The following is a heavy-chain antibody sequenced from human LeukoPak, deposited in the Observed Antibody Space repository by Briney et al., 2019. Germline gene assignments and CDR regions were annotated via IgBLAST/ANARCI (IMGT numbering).Heavy chain of an antibody. Sequence: ASVKVSCKASGGTFSSYAISWVRQAPGQGLEWMGRINPNSGGTNYAQKFQGRVTMTRDTSISTAYMELSRLRSDDPAVYYCARPVFWVAVAGHDAFDIWGQGTMVTVSS. J-gene: IGHJ3*02. CDR1: GGTFSSYA. CDR3: ARPVFWVAVAGHDAFDI. CDR2: INPNSGGT. V-gene: IGHV1-2*06. D-gene: IGHD6-19*01.